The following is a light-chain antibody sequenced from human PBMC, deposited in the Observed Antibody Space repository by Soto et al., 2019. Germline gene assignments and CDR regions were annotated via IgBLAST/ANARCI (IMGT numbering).Light chain of an antibody. Sequence: MTQSPSSLSASVRERVTITCRASESVGRHLAWYHQKPGQAPKLLIFDASTRATGVPARFSGSGSGTEFTLTVSSLQSEDIAVYFCQQYNNWPPNFGQGTRLEI. CDR3: QQYNNWPPN. CDR1: ESVGRH. J-gene: IGKJ5*01. V-gene: IGKV3-15*01. CDR2: DAS.